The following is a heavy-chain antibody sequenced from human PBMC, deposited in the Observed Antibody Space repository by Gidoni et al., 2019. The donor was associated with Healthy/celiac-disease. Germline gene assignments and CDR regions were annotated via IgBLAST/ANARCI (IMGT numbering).Heavy chain of an antibody. CDR3: ARDSGSDLEAADV. CDR2: ISSSSSTI. J-gene: IGHJ6*02. CDR1: GFTFSSYT. D-gene: IGHD3-10*01. Sequence: EVQLVESGGGLVQPGGSLRLSCAASGFTFSSYTMNWVRQAPGKGLGWVSYISSSSSTIYYADSVKGRFTISRDNAKNSLYLQMNSLRAEDTAVYYCARDSGSDLEAADVWGQGTTVTVSS. V-gene: IGHV3-48*01.